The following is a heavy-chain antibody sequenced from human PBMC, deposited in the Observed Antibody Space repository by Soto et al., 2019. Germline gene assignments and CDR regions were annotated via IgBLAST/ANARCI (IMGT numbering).Heavy chain of an antibody. CDR2: IWYDGSNK. CDR1: GFTFSSYG. J-gene: IGHJ4*02. Sequence: QVQLVESGGGVVQPGRSLRLSCAASGFTFSSYGMHWVRQAPGKGLEWVAVIWYDGSNKYYADSVKGRFTISRDNSKNTLYLQMNSLRAEDTAVYYCARGRDYGGEGDDYWGQGTLGTVSS. V-gene: IGHV3-33*01. CDR3: ARGRDYGGEGDDY. D-gene: IGHD4-17*01.